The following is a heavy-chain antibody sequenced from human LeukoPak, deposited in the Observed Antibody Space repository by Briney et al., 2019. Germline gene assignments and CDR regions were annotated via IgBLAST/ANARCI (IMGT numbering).Heavy chain of an antibody. V-gene: IGHV4-30-4*02. CDR3: ARTPIAVAGPFDY. Sequence: PSETLSLTCTVSCASISSGDYGWSWIRQPRGKGLQGIGYIYYSGSTYYNPSLKSRVTISVDTYNTQFSLKLSSVTAADTAVYYCARTPIAVAGPFDYWGQGTLVTVSS. D-gene: IGHD6-19*01. J-gene: IGHJ4*02. CDR2: IYYSGST. CDR1: CASISSGDYG.